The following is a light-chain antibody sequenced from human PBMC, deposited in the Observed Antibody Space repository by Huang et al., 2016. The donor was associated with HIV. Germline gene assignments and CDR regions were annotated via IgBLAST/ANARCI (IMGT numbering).Light chain of an antibody. J-gene: IGKJ4*01. CDR1: KTVSRY. Sequence: EIVLTQSPATLSLSPGERATLSCRASKTVSRYLAWYQQKPGQAPRLLIYDTSNRAAGVPARCSGSGSGTYYTLTISSLEPEDVAVYYCQQRSNWPPLTFGGGTKVEIK. CDR3: QQRSNWPPLT. V-gene: IGKV3-11*01. CDR2: DTS.